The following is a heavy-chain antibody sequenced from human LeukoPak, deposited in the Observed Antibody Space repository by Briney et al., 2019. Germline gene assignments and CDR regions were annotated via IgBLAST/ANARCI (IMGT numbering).Heavy chain of an antibody. CDR3: AVLGYCSSTSCYDGMDV. D-gene: IGHD2-2*01. J-gene: IGHJ6*02. CDR2: IYPGDSDT. V-gene: IGHV5-51*01. Sequence: GESLKISCKGSGYSFTSYWIGWVRQMPGKGLEWMGIIYPGDSDTRYSPSFQGQVTISADKSISTAYLLWSSLKASDTAMYYCAVLGYCSSTSCYDGMDVWGQGTTVTVSS. CDR1: GYSFTSYW.